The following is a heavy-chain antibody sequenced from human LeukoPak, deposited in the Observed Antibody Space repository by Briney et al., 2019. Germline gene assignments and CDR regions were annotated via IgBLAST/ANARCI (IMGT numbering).Heavy chain of an antibody. CDR3: AKVGGDDSLGWVDY. J-gene: IGHJ4*02. CDR2: ISGSGGST. CDR1: GFTFSSYA. V-gene: IGHV3-23*01. D-gene: IGHD3-22*01. Sequence: GGSLRLSCAASGFTFSSYAMSWVRQAPGKGLEWVSAISGSGGSTYYADSVKGRFTISRDNSKNTLYLQMNSLRAEDTAVYYCAKVGGDDSLGWVDYWGQGTLVTVSS.